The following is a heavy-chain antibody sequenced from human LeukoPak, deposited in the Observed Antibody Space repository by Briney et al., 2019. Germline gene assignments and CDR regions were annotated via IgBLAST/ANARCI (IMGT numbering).Heavy chain of an antibody. CDR2: MKGTGET. CDR3: ARASWVSSADAVR. V-gene: IGHV3-23*01. CDR1: GLSFSSFA. Sequence: GGSLRLSCAASGLSFSSFAMSWVRQAPARGLEWLSSMKGTGETFYADSVRGRFTLSRDDSRNTVYLRLNNLRVEDTAVYYCARASWVSSADAVRWGQGTVVTVSS. J-gene: IGHJ4*02. D-gene: IGHD3-16*01.